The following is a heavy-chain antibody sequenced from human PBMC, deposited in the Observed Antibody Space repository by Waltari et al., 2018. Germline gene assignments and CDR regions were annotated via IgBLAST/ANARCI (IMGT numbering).Heavy chain of an antibody. D-gene: IGHD1-26*01. Sequence: QVQLVQSGAEVKKPGSSVKVSCKASGGTFSSYAISWVRQAPGQGLEWMGGTIPIVGNANYAKKFQGRVTITADESTSTAYMELSSLRSEDTAVYYCARAGRGELLGFDYWGQGTLVTVSS. CDR3: ARAGRGELLGFDY. CDR1: GGTFSSYA. CDR2: TIPIVGNA. J-gene: IGHJ4*02. V-gene: IGHV1-69*01.